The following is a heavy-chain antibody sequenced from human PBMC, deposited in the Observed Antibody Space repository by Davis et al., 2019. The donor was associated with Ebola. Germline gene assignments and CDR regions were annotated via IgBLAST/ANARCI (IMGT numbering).Heavy chain of an antibody. CDR3: ARVVFVAGATPTWYFDL. CDR2: IYYSGST. J-gene: IGHJ2*01. CDR1: GGSISSYY. Sequence: SETLSLTCIVSGGSISSYYWSWIRQPPGKGLEWIGYIYYSGSTNYNPSLKSRVTISVDTSKNQFSLRLSSVTAADTAAYYCARVVFVAGATPTWYFDLWGRGTLVTVSP. V-gene: IGHV4-59*12. D-gene: IGHD2-15*01.